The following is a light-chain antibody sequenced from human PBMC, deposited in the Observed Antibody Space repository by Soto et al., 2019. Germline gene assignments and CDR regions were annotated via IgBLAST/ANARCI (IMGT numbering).Light chain of an antibody. J-gene: IGLJ1*01. V-gene: IGLV2-14*02. CDR2: EGS. CDR3: CSYTSDITPYV. CDR1: SSDVGAYNL. Sequence: QSALAQPASVSGSPGQSITISCTGTSSDVGAYNLVSWYQHHPGKAPKLLIFEGSKRPSGVSNRFSGSKSGNTASLTISGLQAEDEADYHCCSYTSDITPYVFGTGTKVTVL.